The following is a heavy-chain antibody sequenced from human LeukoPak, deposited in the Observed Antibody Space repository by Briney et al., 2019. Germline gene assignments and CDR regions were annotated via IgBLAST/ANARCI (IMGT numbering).Heavy chain of an antibody. D-gene: IGHD6-13*01. V-gene: IGHV3-30*02. CDR3: AKVGGYSSSWYGRGLAFDI. Sequence: GGSLRLSCAASGFTFSSYGMHWVRQAPGKGLEWVAFIRYDGRNKYYADSVRGRFTISRDNSKNTLYLQMNSLRVEDTAVYYCAKVGGYSSSWYGRGLAFDIWGQGTMVTVSS. CDR1: GFTFSSYG. CDR2: IRYDGRNK. J-gene: IGHJ3*02.